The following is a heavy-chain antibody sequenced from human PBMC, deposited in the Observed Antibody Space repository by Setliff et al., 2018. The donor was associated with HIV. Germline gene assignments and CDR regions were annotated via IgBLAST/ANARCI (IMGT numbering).Heavy chain of an antibody. CDR2: MNPNSGNT. Sequence: GASVKVSCKASGYTFTSYDINWVRQATGQGLEWVGWMNPNSGNTGYARKFQGRVTMTRNTSINTAYMELSSLRSQDTAVYYCARGKNIVVVPAAPNWFDPWGQGTLVTVSS. CDR1: GYTFTSYD. D-gene: IGHD2-2*01. J-gene: IGHJ5*02. V-gene: IGHV1-8*02. CDR3: ARGKNIVVVPAAPNWFDP.